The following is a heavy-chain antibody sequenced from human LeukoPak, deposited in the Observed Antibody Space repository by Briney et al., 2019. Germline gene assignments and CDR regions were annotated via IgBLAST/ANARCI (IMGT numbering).Heavy chain of an antibody. CDR3: AREGRAFYYDSTGYYSDY. Sequence: GGSLRLSCAASGFTFSNYWMGWVRKAPGKGLEWVANIKQDGSEKYYEDSVKGRFTISRDNAKNSLHLQMNSLRAGDTAVYYCAREGRAFYYDSTGYYSDYWGQGTLVTVSS. D-gene: IGHD3-22*01. J-gene: IGHJ4*02. CDR2: IKQDGSEK. V-gene: IGHV3-7*01. CDR1: GFTFSNYW.